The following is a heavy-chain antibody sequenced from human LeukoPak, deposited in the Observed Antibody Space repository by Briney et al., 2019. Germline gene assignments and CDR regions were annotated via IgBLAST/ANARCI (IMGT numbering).Heavy chain of an antibody. D-gene: IGHD5-18*01. CDR3: ARDLSPRGYSYGYGGY. Sequence: GGSLRLSCAASGFTFSSYSMNWVRQAPGKGLEWVSSISSSSSYIYYADSVKGRFTISRDNAKNSLYLQMNSLKAEDTAVYYCARDLSPRGYSYGYGGYWGQGTLVTVSS. J-gene: IGHJ4*02. CDR2: ISSSSSYI. CDR1: GFTFSSYS. V-gene: IGHV3-21*01.